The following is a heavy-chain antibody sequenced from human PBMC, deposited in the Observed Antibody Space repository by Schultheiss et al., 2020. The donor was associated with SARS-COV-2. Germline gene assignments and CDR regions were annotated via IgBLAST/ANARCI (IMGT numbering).Heavy chain of an antibody. CDR2: IYSSGST. CDR3: ARASRAAAGFDP. J-gene: IGHJ5*02. D-gene: IGHD6-13*01. Sequence: SETLSLTCTVSGGSISSSSYYWGWIRQPPGKGLEWIGYIYSSGSTYYNPSLKSRVTISVDTSKNQFSLRLSSVTAADTAVYYCARASRAAAGFDPWGQGTLVTVSS. V-gene: IGHV4-39*07. CDR1: GGSISSSSYY.